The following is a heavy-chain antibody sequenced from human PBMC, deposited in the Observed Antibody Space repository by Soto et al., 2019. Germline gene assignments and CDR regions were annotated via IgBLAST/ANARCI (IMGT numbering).Heavy chain of an antibody. V-gene: IGHV1-18*01. CDR2: ISAYNGNT. CDR3: ARDPGITGTTWDLIDY. J-gene: IGHJ4*02. Sequence: ASVKVSCKASGGTFTSYGISWVRQAPGQGLEWMGWISAYNGNTNYAQKLQGRVTMTTDTSTSTAYMELRSLRSDDTAVYYCARDPGITGTTWDLIDYWGQGTLVTVSS. D-gene: IGHD1-7*01. CDR1: GGTFTSYG.